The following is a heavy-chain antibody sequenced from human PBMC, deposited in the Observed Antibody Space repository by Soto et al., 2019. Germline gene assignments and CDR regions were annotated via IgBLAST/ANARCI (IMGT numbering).Heavy chain of an antibody. J-gene: IGHJ5*02. Sequence: QVQLVQSGAEVKKPGSSVKVSCKASGGTFSSYAISWVRQAPGQGLEWMGGIIPIFGTANYAQKFQGRVTITADESTSTGYMELSSLRSEDTAVYYWARDQGNPRDIVAYHKWFDPWGQGTLVTVSS. D-gene: IGHD5-12*01. CDR3: ARDQGNPRDIVAYHKWFDP. V-gene: IGHV1-69*01. CDR2: IIPIFGTA. CDR1: GGTFSSYA.